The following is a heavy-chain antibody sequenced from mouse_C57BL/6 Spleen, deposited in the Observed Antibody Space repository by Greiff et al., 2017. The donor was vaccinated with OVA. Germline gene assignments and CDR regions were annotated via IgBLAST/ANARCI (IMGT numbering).Heavy chain of an antibody. Sequence: EVQVVESGGGLVKPGGSLKLSCAASGFTFSSYAMSWVRQTPEKRLEWVATISDGGSYTYYPDNVKGRFTISRDNAKNNLYLQMSHLKSEDTAMYYCARDGGDYDQFFDYWGQGTTLTVSS. J-gene: IGHJ2*01. D-gene: IGHD2-4*01. CDR2: ISDGGSYT. V-gene: IGHV5-4*01. CDR1: GFTFSSYA. CDR3: ARDGGDYDQFFDY.